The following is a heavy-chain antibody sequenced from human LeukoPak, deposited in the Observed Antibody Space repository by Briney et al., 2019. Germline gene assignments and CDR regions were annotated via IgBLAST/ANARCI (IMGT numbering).Heavy chain of an antibody. Sequence: PGGSLRLSCAASGFTFSSYSMNWVRQAPGKGLEWVSYISSSSSTIYYADSVKGRFTISRDNAKNSLYLQMNSLRAEDTAVYYCARDHSGYYLTHHWYFDLWGRGTLVTVSS. CDR1: GFTFSSYS. CDR2: ISSSSSTI. CDR3: ARDHSGYYLTHHWYFDL. J-gene: IGHJ2*01. D-gene: IGHD3-22*01. V-gene: IGHV3-48*04.